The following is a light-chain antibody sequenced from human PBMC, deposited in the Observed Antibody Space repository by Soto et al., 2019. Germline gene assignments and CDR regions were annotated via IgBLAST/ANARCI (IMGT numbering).Light chain of an antibody. J-gene: IGKJ1*01. CDR3: QQYNLWPQT. V-gene: IGKV3-15*01. CDR2: RAS. CDR1: QSVGSN. Sequence: EIVMTQSPATLSVSPGERATLSCRASQSVGSNLAWYQQKPGQAPRLLIYRASTRATGITARFTGSGSGTEFTLTVSSLQSEDFAVSYCQQYNLWPQTFGQGTKVEIK.